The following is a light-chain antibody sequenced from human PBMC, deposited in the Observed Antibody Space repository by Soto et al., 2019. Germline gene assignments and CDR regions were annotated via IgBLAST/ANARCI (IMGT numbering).Light chain of an antibody. CDR3: SSYTSSSTFYV. J-gene: IGLJ1*01. Sequence: QSALTQPASVSGSPGQSITISCTGTTSDIGGYNYVSWYQQHPGKAPKLMIYEVSNQPSGVSNRFSGSKSDNTASLTISGLQAEDEADYYCSSYTSSSTFYVFGTGTKLTVL. CDR2: EVS. CDR1: TSDIGGYNY. V-gene: IGLV2-14*01.